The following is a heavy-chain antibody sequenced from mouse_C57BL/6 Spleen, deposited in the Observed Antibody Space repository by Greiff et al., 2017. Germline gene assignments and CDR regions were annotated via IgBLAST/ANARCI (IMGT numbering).Heavy chain of an antibody. CDR1: GYTFTSYW. CDR3: ARCYYGSSGYARDY. V-gene: IGHV1-69*01. D-gene: IGHD1-1*01. Sequence: VQLQQPGAELVMPGASVKLSCKASGYTFTSYWMHWVKQRPGPGLEWIGEIDPSDSYTNYNQKFKGKSTLTVDKSSSTAYMQLSSLTSEDSAVYYCARCYYGSSGYARDYWGQGTSVTVSS. CDR2: IDPSDSYT. J-gene: IGHJ4*01.